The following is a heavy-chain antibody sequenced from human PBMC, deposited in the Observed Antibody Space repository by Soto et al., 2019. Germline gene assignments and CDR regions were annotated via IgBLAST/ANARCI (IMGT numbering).Heavy chain of an antibody. D-gene: IGHD3-10*01. J-gene: IGHJ6*02. V-gene: IGHV4-4*07. CDR1: GGSISSYY. CDR3: AREQGGFGELLGIYYYYGMDV. Sequence: SDTLSLTCTVSGGSISSYYWSWIRQPAGKGLEWIGRIYTSGSTNYNPSLKSRVTMSVDTSKNQFSLKLSSVTAADTAVYYCAREQGGFGELLGIYYYYGMDVWGQGTTVTVSS. CDR2: IYTSGST.